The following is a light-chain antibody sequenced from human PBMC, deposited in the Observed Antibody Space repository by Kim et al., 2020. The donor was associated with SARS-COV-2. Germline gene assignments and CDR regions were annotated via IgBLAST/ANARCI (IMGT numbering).Light chain of an antibody. CDR1: QSVACIH. J-gene: IGKJ2*01. CDR2: STS. V-gene: IGKV3-20*01. Sequence: LSPGDSSPLSCKASQSVACIHLAQFQQKPGQAPRLLSYSTSSRATGIPDRCSASESGTDFTLPISRLEPEDFAVYYCQQYDRSPYTFGQGTNREF. CDR3: QQYDRSPYT.